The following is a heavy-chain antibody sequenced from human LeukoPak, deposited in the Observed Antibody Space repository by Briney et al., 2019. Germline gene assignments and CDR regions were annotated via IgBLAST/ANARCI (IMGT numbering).Heavy chain of an antibody. D-gene: IGHD1-26*01. CDR1: GGSISSSSYY. J-gene: IGHJ3*02. V-gene: IGHV4-61*05. CDR2: IYYSGST. CDR3: ARDQWEPTAHDAFDI. Sequence: SETLSLTCTVSGGSISSSSYYWGWIRQPPGKGLEWIGYIYYSGSTNYNPSLKSRVTMSVDTSKNQFSLKLSSVTAADTAVYYCARDQWEPTAHDAFDIWGQGIMVTVSS.